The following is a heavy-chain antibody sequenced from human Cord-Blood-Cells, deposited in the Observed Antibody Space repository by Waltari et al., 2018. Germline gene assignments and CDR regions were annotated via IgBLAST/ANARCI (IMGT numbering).Heavy chain of an antibody. D-gene: IGHD3-10*01. V-gene: IGHV1-2*02. J-gene: IGHJ3*02. Sequence: VQPVASGTEGKKPGASVTVSCKDFGNTFTVYCMHWVRHAPGQGLGWMGWINPNSGGTNYAQKFQCRVTMTRYTSISTAYMELSRLRSDDTAVYYCARGAVRNAFDIWGQGTMVTVSS. CDR3: ARGAVRNAFDI. CDR2: INPNSGGT. CDR1: GNTFTVYC.